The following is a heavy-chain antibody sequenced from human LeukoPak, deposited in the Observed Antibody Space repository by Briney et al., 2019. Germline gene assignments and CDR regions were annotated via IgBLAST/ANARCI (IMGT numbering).Heavy chain of an antibody. D-gene: IGHD6-13*01. V-gene: IGHV3-23*01. J-gene: IGHJ5*02. Sequence: GGSLRLSCAASGFTFSSYAMSWVRQAPGKGLEWVSTIGGSGVNTYYADSVKGRFTISRDNSKNTLHLQMNSLRAEGTAVYYCAKDREAAAAPLNWFDPWGQGTLVAVSS. CDR2: IGGSGVNT. CDR3: AKDREAAAAPLNWFDP. CDR1: GFTFSSYA.